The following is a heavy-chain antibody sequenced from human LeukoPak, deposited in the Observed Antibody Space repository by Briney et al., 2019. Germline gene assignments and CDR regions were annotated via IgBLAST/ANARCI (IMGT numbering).Heavy chain of an antibody. D-gene: IGHD3-22*01. Sequence: GGSLRLSCAASGFTFSSYAMSWVRQAPGKGLEWVSAISGSGGSTYYADSVKGRFTISRDNSKNPLYLEMNSLRAEDTAVYYCAKDPSSGYYFDYWGQGTLVTVSS. V-gene: IGHV3-23*01. CDR2: ISGSGGST. CDR3: AKDPSSGYYFDY. J-gene: IGHJ4*02. CDR1: GFTFSSYA.